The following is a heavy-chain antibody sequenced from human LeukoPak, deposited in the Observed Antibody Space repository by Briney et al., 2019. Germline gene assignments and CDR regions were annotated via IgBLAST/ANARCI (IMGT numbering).Heavy chain of an antibody. D-gene: IGHD2-21*01. CDR2: ISGYDGKT. V-gene: IGHV1-18*01. CDR3: ARVAYTKVFDL. Sequence: ASVKVSCKGSGYTFTNFGVTWVRQAPGQGLEWVGWISGYDGKTRYAQKLQGRVTMTTDISTTTAHMELRSLRSDDTAVYYCARVAYTKVFDLWGQGTLVTVSS. J-gene: IGHJ5*02. CDR1: GYTFTNFG.